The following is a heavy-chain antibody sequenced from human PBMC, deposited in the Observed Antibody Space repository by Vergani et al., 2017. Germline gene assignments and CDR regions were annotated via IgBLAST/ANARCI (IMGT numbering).Heavy chain of an antibody. CDR3: VRVKGSNWNDHLYDI. Sequence: EVQMVESGGGLVKPGGSLRLSCVASGFTFRNYAMTWVRQAPGKGLEWVSIISDNGGTTYYADSVKGRFTISRDNSKDTLYLQMNSLRAEDTALYYCVRVKGSNWNDHLYDIWGQGTLVTVSS. CDR1: GFTFRNYA. J-gene: IGHJ3*02. D-gene: IGHD1-1*01. CDR2: ISDNGGTT. V-gene: IGHV3-23*04.